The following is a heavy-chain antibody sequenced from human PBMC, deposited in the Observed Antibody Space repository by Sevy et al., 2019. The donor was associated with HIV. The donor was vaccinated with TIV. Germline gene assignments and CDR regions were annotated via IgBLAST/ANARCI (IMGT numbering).Heavy chain of an antibody. CDR3: ARDHAGGTTTMDY. CDR2: IWFDGSNK. Sequence: GGSQRLSCAASGFTFSSYAMHWVRQAPGKGLEWVAVIWFDGSNKYYADSVKGRFTISRDNSKNTLYLQMNSLRAEDTAVYYCARDHAGGTTTMDYWGQGTLVTVSS. J-gene: IGHJ4*02. V-gene: IGHV3-33*01. D-gene: IGHD1-26*01. CDR1: GFTFSSYA.